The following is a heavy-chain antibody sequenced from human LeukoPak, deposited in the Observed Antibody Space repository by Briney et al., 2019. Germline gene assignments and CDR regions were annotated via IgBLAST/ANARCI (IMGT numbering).Heavy chain of an antibody. Sequence: PGGSLRLSCAASGFTFSSYGMHWVRQAPGKGLEWVAVISYDGSNKYYADSVKGRFTISRDNSKNTLYLQMNSLRAEDTAVYYCAKDAGGYSSSWHIDYWGQGTLVTVSS. CDR3: AKDAGGYSSSWHIDY. J-gene: IGHJ4*02. CDR2: ISYDGSNK. D-gene: IGHD6-13*01. CDR1: GFTFSSYG. V-gene: IGHV3-30*18.